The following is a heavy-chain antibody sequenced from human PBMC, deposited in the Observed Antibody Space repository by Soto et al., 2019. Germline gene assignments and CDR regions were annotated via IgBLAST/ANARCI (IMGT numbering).Heavy chain of an antibody. Sequence: QVQLVQSGAEVKKPGSSVKVSCKASGGTFSSYAISLVRQAPGQGLEWMGGIIPIFGTANYAQKFQGRVTITADESTSTAYMELSSLRSEDTAVYYCARDPITAGVVITPNWFDPWGQGTLVTVSS. V-gene: IGHV1-69*01. CDR3: ARDPITAGVVITPNWFDP. D-gene: IGHD3-3*01. J-gene: IGHJ5*02. CDR2: IIPIFGTA. CDR1: GGTFSSYA.